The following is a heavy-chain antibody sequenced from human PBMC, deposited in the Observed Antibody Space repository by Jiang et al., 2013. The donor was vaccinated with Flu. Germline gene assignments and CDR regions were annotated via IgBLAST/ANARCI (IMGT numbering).Heavy chain of an antibody. CDR3: ARDNFERYDY. D-gene: IGHD1-1*01. Sequence: QLLESGGGVVQPGGPLRLSCAASEFTFSGYGIHWVRQAPGRGLEWVAVISFDGITKYYGDSVKGRFTVSRDNSKNTVFLQMNSLRTEDTAVYYCARDNFERYDYWGQGTLVTVSS. J-gene: IGHJ4*02. CDR1: EFTFSGYG. CDR2: ISFDGITK. V-gene: IGHV3-30*03.